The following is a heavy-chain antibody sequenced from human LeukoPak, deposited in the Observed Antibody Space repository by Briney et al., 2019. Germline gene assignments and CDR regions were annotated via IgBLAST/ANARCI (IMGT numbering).Heavy chain of an antibody. V-gene: IGHV3-30*03. CDR2: ISYDGSNK. CDR3: ARIGMITFGGVISPLWDLDY. J-gene: IGHJ4*02. Sequence: GGSLRLSCAASGFTFSSYGMHWVRQAPGKGLEWVAVISYDGSNKYYADSVKGRFTISRDNSKNTLYLQMNSLRAEDTAVYYCARIGMITFGGVISPLWDLDYWGQGTLVTVSS. CDR1: GFTFSSYG. D-gene: IGHD3-16*01.